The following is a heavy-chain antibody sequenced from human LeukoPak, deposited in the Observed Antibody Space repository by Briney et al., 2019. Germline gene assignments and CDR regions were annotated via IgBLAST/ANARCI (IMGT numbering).Heavy chain of an antibody. J-gene: IGHJ6*02. CDR2: IYHSGST. Sequence: SETLSLTCTVSGGSISSGGYYWSWIRQPPGKGLEWIGYIYHSGSTYYNPSLKSRVTISVDRSKNQFSLKLSSVTAADTAVYYCARATYYGSPSGLKVRNYYGMDVWGQGTTVTVSS. D-gene: IGHD3-10*01. CDR1: GGSISSGGYY. V-gene: IGHV4-30-2*01. CDR3: ARATYYGSPSGLKVRNYYGMDV.